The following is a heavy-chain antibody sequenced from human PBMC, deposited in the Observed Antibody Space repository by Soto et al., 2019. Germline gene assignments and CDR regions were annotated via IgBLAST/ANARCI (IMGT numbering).Heavy chain of an antibody. D-gene: IGHD4-17*01. Sequence: EVQLVESGGGLVQPGRSLRLSCAASGFTFDDYAMHWVRQAPGKGLEWVSGISWNSGSIGYADSVKGRFTISRDNAKNSLYLQMNSLRAEDTALYYCAKDTHDYGDYGEFDPWGQGTLVTVSS. CDR1: GFTFDDYA. J-gene: IGHJ5*02. CDR2: ISWNSGSI. V-gene: IGHV3-9*01. CDR3: AKDTHDYGDYGEFDP.